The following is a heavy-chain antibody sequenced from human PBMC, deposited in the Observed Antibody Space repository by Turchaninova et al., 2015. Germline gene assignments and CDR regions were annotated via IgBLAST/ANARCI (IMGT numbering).Heavy chain of an antibody. J-gene: IGHJ2*01. CDR3: ARHGITRAYWYFDL. D-gene: IGHD1-14*01. CDR1: GYNFMGYR. V-gene: IGHV5-51*01. Sequence: EAPLVPSEPAVKNTEAVMKKSSKALGYNFMGYRVERVGQMPGKGMDGMGIIFPGDSATGDSPSIQGQVTISADKSTSTAYLQWSSLKASDSAIYYCARHGITRAYWYFDLWGRGTLVNVSS. CDR2: IFPGDSAT.